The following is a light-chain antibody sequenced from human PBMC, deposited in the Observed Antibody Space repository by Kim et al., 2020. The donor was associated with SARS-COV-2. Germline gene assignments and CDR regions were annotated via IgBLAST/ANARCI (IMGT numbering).Light chain of an antibody. CDR1: SSDVGGYNY. V-gene: IGLV2-14*03. CDR3: CSYAGSSTPVV. Sequence: QSITISCTGTSSDVGGYNYVSWYQQHPGKAPKLMIYDVSNRPSGVSNRFSGSKSGNTASLTISGLQAEDEADYYCCSYAGSSTPVVFGGGTQLTVL. J-gene: IGLJ2*01. CDR2: DVS.